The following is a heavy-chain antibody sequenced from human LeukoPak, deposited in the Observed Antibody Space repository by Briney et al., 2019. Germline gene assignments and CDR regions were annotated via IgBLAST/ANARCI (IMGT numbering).Heavy chain of an antibody. Sequence: PGGSLRLSCAASGFSFRSYWMHWVRQAPGKGLVWVARINSDGSSTRYADSVKGRFTISRDNAKNTLYLQMNSLRVEDTAVYYCARGLSRSISWYIFDYWGQGTLVTVSS. CDR2: INSDGSST. J-gene: IGHJ4*02. CDR1: GFSFRSYW. V-gene: IGHV3-74*01. CDR3: ARGLSRSISWYIFDY. D-gene: IGHD6-13*01.